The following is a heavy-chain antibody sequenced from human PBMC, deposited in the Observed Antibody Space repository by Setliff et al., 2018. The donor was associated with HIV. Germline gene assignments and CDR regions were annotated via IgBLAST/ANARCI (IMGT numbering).Heavy chain of an antibody. D-gene: IGHD3-16*02. CDR1: GFAFSSYA. J-gene: IGHJ5*02. CDR3: ARVVVIWENGPNWFDP. V-gene: IGHV3-48*01. Sequence: GSLRLSCAASGFAFSSYAMSWVRQAPGKGLEWVSIITGSTIYYADSVRGRFTISRDNAKNFLYLQMNSLRAEDTAVYYCARVVVIWENGPNWFDPWGQGTLVTVSS. CDR2: IITGSTI.